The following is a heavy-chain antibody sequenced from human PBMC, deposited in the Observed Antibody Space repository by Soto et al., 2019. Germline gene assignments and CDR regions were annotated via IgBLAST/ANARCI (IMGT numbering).Heavy chain of an antibody. V-gene: IGHV3-30*18. D-gene: IGHD2-15*01. CDR3: AKDRARYCGGGSCYSIFDS. CDR1: GFTFSSYC. CDR2: ISYDGSNK. J-gene: IGHJ4*02. Sequence: GGSLILSCAASGFTFSSYCMHWVRQAPGKGLEWVAVISYDGSNKYYADFVKGRFTISRDNSKNTLYLQMNSLRAEDTAVYYCAKDRARYCGGGSCYSIFDSWGQGTLVTVSS.